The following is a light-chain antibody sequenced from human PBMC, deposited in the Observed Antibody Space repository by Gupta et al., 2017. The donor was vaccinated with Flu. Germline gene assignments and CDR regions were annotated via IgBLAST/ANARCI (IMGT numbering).Light chain of an antibody. J-gene: IGKJ1*01. CDR2: GSA. CDR1: RNIDCS. CDR3: QQYYSSTWW. Sequence: PSTLSASVGDTVTITCRASRNIDCSLAWFQQKPGKAPKLLFYGSASLETGVPPRFRHGGSGTHFTLTITSLQPDDFATYFCQQYYSSTWWFGQGTKV. V-gene: IGKV1-39*01.